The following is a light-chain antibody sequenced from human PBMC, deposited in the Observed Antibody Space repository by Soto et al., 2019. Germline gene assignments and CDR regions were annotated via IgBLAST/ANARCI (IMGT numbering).Light chain of an antibody. CDR1: QSIRRS. V-gene: IGKV1-39*01. CDR2: AAS. J-gene: IGKJ1*01. Sequence: DIQMTQSPSSLSASVADRVIITCRASQSIRRSLNWYQQKPGKAPKLLIYAASSLQSGVPSRFSGSGYGTDFTLTITSLQSEDFAIYYCQQSYSSPRTFGQGTKVEIK. CDR3: QQSYSSPRT.